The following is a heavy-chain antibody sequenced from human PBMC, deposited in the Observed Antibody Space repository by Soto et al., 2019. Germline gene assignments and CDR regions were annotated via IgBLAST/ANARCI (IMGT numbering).Heavy chain of an antibody. CDR3: ARRGGRGYSGYDYFDY. V-gene: IGHV4-28*01. J-gene: IGHJ4*02. Sequence: SETLSLTCAVSGSSISSSNWWCWIRQPPGKGLEWIGYIYYSGSTYYNPSLKSRVTMSVDASKNQFSLKLSSVTAVDTAVYYCARRGGRGYSGYDYFDYWGQGTLVTVSS. D-gene: IGHD5-12*01. CDR1: GSSISSSNW. CDR2: IYYSGST.